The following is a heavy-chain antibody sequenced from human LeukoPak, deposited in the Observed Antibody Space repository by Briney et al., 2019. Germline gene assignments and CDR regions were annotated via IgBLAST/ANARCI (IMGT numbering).Heavy chain of an antibody. CDR3: ARSRRGSGFDY. J-gene: IGHJ4*02. V-gene: IGHV3-66*01. CDR2: IYSGGST. CDR1: GFTFSNYA. D-gene: IGHD3-10*01. Sequence: PGGSLRLSCAASGFTFSNYAMSWVRQAPGKGLEWVSVIYSGGSTYYADSVKGRFTISRDNSKNTLYLQMNSLRAEDTAVYYCARSRRGSGFDYWGQGTLVTVSS.